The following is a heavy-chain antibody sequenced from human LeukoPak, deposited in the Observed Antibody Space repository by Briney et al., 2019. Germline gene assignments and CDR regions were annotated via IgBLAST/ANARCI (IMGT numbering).Heavy chain of an antibody. Sequence: RRESLKISCKGSGYSFTSYWIGWVRQLPGKGLEWLGIIYPGDSDTRYSPSFQGQVTISADKSISTAYLQWSSLKASDTAMYYCARHPQDYDFWSGYYRDSGQGTLVTVSS. CDR2: IYPGDSDT. CDR3: ARHPQDYDFWSGYYRD. D-gene: IGHD3-3*01. CDR1: GYSFTSYW. J-gene: IGHJ4*02. V-gene: IGHV5-51*01.